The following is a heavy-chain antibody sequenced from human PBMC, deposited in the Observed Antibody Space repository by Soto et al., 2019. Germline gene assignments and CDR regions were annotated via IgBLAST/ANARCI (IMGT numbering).Heavy chain of an antibody. CDR3: ARQGFDSSGQGRYYYGMDV. D-gene: IGHD6-19*01. CDR2: IDPSDSYT. CDR1: GDSFTSYW. Sequence: XESLKTCCTGSGDSFTSYWISGVRQMPGKGLEWMGRIDPSDSYTNYSPSFQGHVTISADKSISTAYLQWSSLKASDTAMYYRARQGFDSSGQGRYYYGMDVWGQGTTVTVSS. V-gene: IGHV5-10-1*01. J-gene: IGHJ6*02.